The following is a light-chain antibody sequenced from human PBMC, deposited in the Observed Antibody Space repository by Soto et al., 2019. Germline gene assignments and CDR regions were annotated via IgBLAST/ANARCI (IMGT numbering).Light chain of an antibody. Sequence: QSVLTQPPSASGTPGQRVTISCSGSSSNIGSSYVYWYQQLPGTAPKLLIYRNNQRPSGVPDRFSGSKSGTSASLAISGLRSEDEADYYCAAWDDSLSARVVFGGGTKLT. J-gene: IGLJ2*01. CDR3: AAWDDSLSARVV. V-gene: IGLV1-47*01. CDR2: RNN. CDR1: SSNIGSSY.